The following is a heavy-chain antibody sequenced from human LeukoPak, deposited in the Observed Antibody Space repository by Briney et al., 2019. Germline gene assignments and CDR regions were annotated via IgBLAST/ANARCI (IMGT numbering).Heavy chain of an antibody. CDR1: GYTFTNYG. J-gene: IGHJ4*02. CDR2: ISAYNGHT. CDR3: ASLPLGELSLDY. D-gene: IGHD3-16*02. Sequence: ASVKVSCRASGYTFTNYGISWVQQAPGQGLEWMGWISAYNGHTNYAQKLQGRVTMTTDTSTSTTYMELRSLRSDDTAVYYCASLPLGELSLDYWGQGTLVTVSS. V-gene: IGHV1-18*01.